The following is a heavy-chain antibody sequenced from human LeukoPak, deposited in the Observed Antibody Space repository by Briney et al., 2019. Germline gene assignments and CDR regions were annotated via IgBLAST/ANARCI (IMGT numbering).Heavy chain of an antibody. CDR1: GGSFSGYY. J-gene: IGHJ5*02. CDR3: ASGYSGGWGWFDP. D-gene: IGHD6-19*01. Sequence: PSETLSLTCAVYGGSFSGYYWSWIRQPPGKGLEWIGEINHSGSTNYNPSLKSRVTISVDTSKNQFSLKLSSVTAAETAVYYCASGYSGGWGWFDPWGQGTLVTVSS. V-gene: IGHV4-34*01. CDR2: INHSGST.